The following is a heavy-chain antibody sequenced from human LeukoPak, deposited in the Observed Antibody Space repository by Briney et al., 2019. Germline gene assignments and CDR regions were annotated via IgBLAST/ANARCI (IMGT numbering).Heavy chain of an antibody. CDR3: AKYGLGYCSGGSCYFDY. D-gene: IGHD2-15*01. CDR2: IIGGGGTT. Sequence: PGGSRRLSCAAPGFTFSSYAMSWVRQAPGKGLEWVSAIIGGGGTTYYADSVKGRFTISRDNSKNTLYLQMNSLRAEDTAVYYCAKYGLGYCSGGSCYFDYWGQGTLVTVSS. CDR1: GFTFSSYA. V-gene: IGHV3-23*01. J-gene: IGHJ4*02.